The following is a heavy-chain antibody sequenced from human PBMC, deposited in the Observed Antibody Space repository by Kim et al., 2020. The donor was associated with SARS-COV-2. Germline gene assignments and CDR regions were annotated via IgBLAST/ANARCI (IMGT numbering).Heavy chain of an antibody. D-gene: IGHD3-22*01. V-gene: IGHV4-39*07. J-gene: IGHJ4*02. CDR3: AREGDINYYDSSGSY. CDR1: GGSISSSSYY. CDR2: IYYSGST. Sequence: SETLSLTCTVSGGSISSSSYYWGWIRQPPGKGLEWIGSIYYSGSTYYNPSLNSRVTISVDTSKNQFSLKLSSVTAADTAVYYCAREGDINYYDSSGSYWGQGTLVTVSS.